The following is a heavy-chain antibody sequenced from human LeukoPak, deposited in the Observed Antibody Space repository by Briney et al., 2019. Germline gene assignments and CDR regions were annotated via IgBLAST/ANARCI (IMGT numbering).Heavy chain of an antibody. D-gene: IGHD5-18*01. V-gene: IGHV3-23*01. CDR3: AKGQLWLNYFDY. Sequence: GGSLRLSCAASGFTFSSYAMSWVRQAPGKGLEWVSAISGSGGSTYYADSVKGRFTISRDNSKDTLYLQMNSLRAEDTAVYYCAKGQLWLNYFDYWGQGTLVTVSS. J-gene: IGHJ4*02. CDR1: GFTFSSYA. CDR2: ISGSGGST.